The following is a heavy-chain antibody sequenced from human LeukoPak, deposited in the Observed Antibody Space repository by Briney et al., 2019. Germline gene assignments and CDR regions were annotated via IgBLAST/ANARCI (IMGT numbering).Heavy chain of an antibody. CDR2: INSAGNA. V-gene: IGHV3-53*01. Sequence: GGSLRLSCAASGFTVSSNYMNWVRQAPGKGLEWVSVINSAGNAYYAASVKGRFTISRDNSKNVLYLQVNSLRADDTAVYYCARSQGGTMSLRHFDLWGRGTLVTVSS. CDR3: ARSQGGTMSLRHFDL. J-gene: IGHJ2*01. CDR1: GFTVSSNY. D-gene: IGHD3-22*01.